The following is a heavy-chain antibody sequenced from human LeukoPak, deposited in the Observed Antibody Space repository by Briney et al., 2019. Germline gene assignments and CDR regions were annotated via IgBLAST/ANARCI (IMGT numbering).Heavy chain of an antibody. CDR2: ISSGDRT. Sequence: GGSLRLPCAASGFTFSSYEMNWVRQAPGKGLEWVAGISSGDRTFHAESVKGRFTISRDNSKNTLYLQMSSLRVDDTAVYYCARELCIGQAGCQIQHWGQGTLVTVSS. V-gene: IGHV3-48*03. CDR1: GFTFSSYE. J-gene: IGHJ1*01. D-gene: IGHD6-13*01. CDR3: ARELCIGQAGCQIQH.